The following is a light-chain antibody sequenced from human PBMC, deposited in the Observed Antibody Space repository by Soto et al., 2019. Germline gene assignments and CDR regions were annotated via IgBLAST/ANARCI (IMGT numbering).Light chain of an antibody. Sequence: IVLTQSPATLSLSPGERATLSCRASQSVNSYLAWYQQKPGQAPRLLIYDASNRATGIPVRFSGSGSGTDFTLTISSLEPEDFAVYYCQQRSDRPRTFGQGTKVEIK. CDR1: QSVNSY. CDR2: DAS. CDR3: QQRSDRPRT. J-gene: IGKJ1*01. V-gene: IGKV3-11*01.